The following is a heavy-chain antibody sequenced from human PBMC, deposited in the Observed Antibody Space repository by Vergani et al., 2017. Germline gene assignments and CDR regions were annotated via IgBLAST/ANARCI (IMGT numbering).Heavy chain of an antibody. CDR1: GFTSSSYR. V-gene: IGHV3-21*01. J-gene: IGHJ4*02. CDR3: ARDYVSNYVREYYFDY. Sequence: EVQLVESGGGLVKPGGSLRLSCAASGFTSSSYRMNWVRQAPGKGLEWVSSIISSSSYIYYADSVKGRFTISRDNAKNSLYLQMNSLRAEDTAVYYCARDYVSNYVREYYFDYWGQGTLVTVSS. CDR2: IISSSSYI. D-gene: IGHD4-11*01.